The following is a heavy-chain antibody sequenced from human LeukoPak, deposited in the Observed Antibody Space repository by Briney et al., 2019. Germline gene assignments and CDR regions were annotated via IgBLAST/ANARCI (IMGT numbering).Heavy chain of an antibody. J-gene: IGHJ4*02. CDR1: GFTFNNYA. CDR2: ISGGGYST. V-gene: IGHV3-23*01. CDR3: AKPDNSWSFDY. Sequence: PGGSLRLSYAASGFTFNNYAMSWVRQAPGKGLEWVSAISGGGYSTYYADSVKGRFTISRDNSKNTMYLQMNSLRAEDTAVYYCAKPDNSWSFDYWGQGTLVTVSS. D-gene: IGHD6-13*01.